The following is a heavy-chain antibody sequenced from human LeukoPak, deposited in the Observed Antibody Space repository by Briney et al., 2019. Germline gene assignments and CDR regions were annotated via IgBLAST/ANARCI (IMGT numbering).Heavy chain of an antibody. CDR1: GFTFSTSA. CDR3: AKEEIPNDY. CDR2: ISISGGTT. V-gene: IGHV3-23*01. D-gene: IGHD2-2*02. Sequence: GGSLRLSCVVSGFTFSTSAMTWVRQAPGKGLEWVSGISISGGTTYYGDSVEGRFTISRDNSKNTLYLQMNSLRAEDTAVYYCAKEEIPNDYWGRGTLVTVSS. J-gene: IGHJ4*02.